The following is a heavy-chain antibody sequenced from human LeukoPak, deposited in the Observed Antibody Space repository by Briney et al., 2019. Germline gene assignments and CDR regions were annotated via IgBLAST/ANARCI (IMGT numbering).Heavy chain of an antibody. D-gene: IGHD3-22*01. V-gene: IGHV4-39*07. CDR1: GGSISSSSYY. CDR3: AREMYDSGGYRVSYFDF. J-gene: IGHJ4*02. CDR2: IYYSGST. Sequence: PSETLSLTCTVSGGSISSSSYYWGWLRQPPGTGLEWIGSIYYSGSTYYNPSLKSRVTISVDTSKNQFSLKLSSVTAADTAVYYCAREMYDSGGYRVSYFDFWGQGILVTVSS.